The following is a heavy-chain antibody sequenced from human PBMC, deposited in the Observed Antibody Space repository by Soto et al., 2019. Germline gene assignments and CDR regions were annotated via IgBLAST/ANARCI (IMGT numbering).Heavy chain of an antibody. CDR2: IYYSGST. J-gene: IGHJ4*02. Sequence: SETLSLTCTVSGGSVSSGSYYWSWIRQPPGKGLEWIGYIYYSGSTNYNPSLKSRVTISVDTSKNQFSLKLSSVTAADTAVHYCAGRNWNYVDYWGQGTLVTVSS. D-gene: IGHD1-1*01. V-gene: IGHV4-61*01. CDR1: GGSVSSGSYY. CDR3: AGRNWNYVDY.